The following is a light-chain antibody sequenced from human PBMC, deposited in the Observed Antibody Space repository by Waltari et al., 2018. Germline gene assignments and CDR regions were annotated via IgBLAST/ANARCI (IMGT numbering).Light chain of an antibody. J-gene: IGLJ3*02. V-gene: IGLV3-25*03. Sequence: SYDLTQPPSLSVSPGQTATIDCSGATWPKLYAYWYQQKPGQAPLLVISKDTERPSGIPERFSGSSSGTTVTLTISGVRAEDEGDYYCQSKDSSSTYTVFGGGTKLTVL. CDR2: KDT. CDR1: TWPKLY. CDR3: QSKDSSSTYTV.